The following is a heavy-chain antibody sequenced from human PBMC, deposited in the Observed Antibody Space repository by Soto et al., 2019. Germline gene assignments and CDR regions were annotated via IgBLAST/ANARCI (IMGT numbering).Heavy chain of an antibody. CDR3: AKGSGYSYGYVDY. D-gene: IGHD5-18*01. V-gene: IGHV3-30*18. CDR2: ISYDGSNK. CDR1: GFTFSSYG. Sequence: GGSLRLSCAASGFTFSSYGMHWVRQAPGKGLEWVAVISYDGSNKYYADSVKGRFTISRDNSKNTLYLQMNSLRAEDTAVYYCAKGSGYSYGYVDYWGQGTLVTVS. J-gene: IGHJ4*02.